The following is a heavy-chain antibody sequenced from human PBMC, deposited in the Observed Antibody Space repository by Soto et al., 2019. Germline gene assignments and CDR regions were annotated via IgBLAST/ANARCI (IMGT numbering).Heavy chain of an antibody. CDR2: IYSGGST. V-gene: IGHV3-53*01. D-gene: IGHD2-2*01. CDR1: GFTVSSNY. CDR3: AREVCSSTSCYGAFDI. J-gene: IGHJ3*02. Sequence: PGGSLRLSCAASGFTVSSNYMSWVRQAPGKGLEWVSVIYSGGSTYYADSVKGRFTISRDNSKNTLYLQMNSLRAEDTAVYYCAREVCSSTSCYGAFDIWGQGTMVTVSS.